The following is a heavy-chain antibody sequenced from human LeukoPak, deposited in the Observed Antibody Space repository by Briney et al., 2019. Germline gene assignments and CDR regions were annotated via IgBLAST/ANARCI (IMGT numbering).Heavy chain of an antibody. CDR2: INNSGST. CDR3: ARGPQRGIAVALYYYYGMDV. CDR1: GGSFSGYY. Sequence: SETLSLTCAVYGGSFSGYYWSWFRQPPGKGLEWIGEINNSGSTNYNPSLKSRVTISVDTSKNQFSLKLSSVTAADTAVYYCARGPQRGIAVALYYYYGMDVWGQGTTVTVSS. J-gene: IGHJ6*02. V-gene: IGHV4-34*01. D-gene: IGHD6-19*01.